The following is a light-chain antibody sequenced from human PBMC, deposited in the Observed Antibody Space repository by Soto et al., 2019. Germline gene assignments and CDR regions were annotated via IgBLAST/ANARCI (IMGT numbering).Light chain of an antibody. J-gene: IGKJ1*01. CDR2: GAS. CDR1: QSVSSN. CDR3: QQYDIWPPT. Sequence: IVMTQSPATLSVSPGERATLSCRASQSVSSNLAWYQQKPGQAPRLLIYGASTRATGIPARFSGSGSGTDFTLTISSLQPEDFAVYYCQQYDIWPPTFGQGTKVDIK. V-gene: IGKV3-15*01.